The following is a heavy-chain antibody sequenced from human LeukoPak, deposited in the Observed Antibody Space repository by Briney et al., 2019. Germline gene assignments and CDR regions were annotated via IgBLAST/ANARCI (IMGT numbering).Heavy chain of an antibody. CDR3: SRGLTFYGVDTLDY. Sequence: GGSLRLSCAASGFTFSDYYMSWIRQAPGKGLEWVSYISSSGSTIYYADSVKGRFTISRDNAKNSLYLQMNSLRTEDTAVYYCSRGLTFYGVDTLDYWGQGALVTVSS. V-gene: IGHV3-11*01. CDR1: GFTFSDYY. D-gene: IGHD2/OR15-2a*01. J-gene: IGHJ4*02. CDR2: ISSSGSTI.